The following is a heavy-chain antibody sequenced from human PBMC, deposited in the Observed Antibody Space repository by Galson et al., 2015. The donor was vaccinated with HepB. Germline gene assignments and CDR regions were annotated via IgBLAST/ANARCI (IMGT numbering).Heavy chain of an antibody. Sequence: QSGAEEKKPGESLRISCQGSGYTFTNYWISWVRQKPGKGLEWMLNINPSDSYTNYNPSFQGHVSISADKSINIAYLQWSSLQASDTAMYYCVATPQGYGMDVWGHGTTVTVSS. J-gene: IGHJ6*02. CDR2: INPSDSYT. CDR3: VATPQGYGMDV. CDR1: GYTFTNYW. V-gene: IGHV5-10-1*01.